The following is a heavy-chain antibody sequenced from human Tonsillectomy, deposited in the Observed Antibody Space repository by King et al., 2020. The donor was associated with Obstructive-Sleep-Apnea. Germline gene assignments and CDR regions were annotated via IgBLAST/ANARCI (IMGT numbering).Heavy chain of an antibody. J-gene: IGHJ5*02. CDR1: GYTFTDYY. CDR2: INPNSGGT. D-gene: IGHD3-10*01. V-gene: IGHV1-2*02. Sequence: VQLVESGAEVKKPGASVKVSCKASGYTFTDYYMYCVRQAPGQGLEWMGWINPNSGGTNYAQKFQGRVTETRDTSISTAYMGLSRLRSDDTAVYYWARDRHPSYGSGSKNWFDPWGQGTLVTVSS. CDR3: ARDRHPSYGSGSKNWFDP.